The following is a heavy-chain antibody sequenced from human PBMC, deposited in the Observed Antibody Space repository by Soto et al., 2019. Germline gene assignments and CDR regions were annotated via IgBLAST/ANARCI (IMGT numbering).Heavy chain of an antibody. V-gene: IGHV3-53*01. Sequence: GGSLRLSCAASGFTVSSNYMSWVRQAPGKGLEWVSVIYSGGSTYYADSVKGRFTISRDNSKNTLYLQMNSLRAEDTAVYYCAIIISPHYGMDVWGQGTTVTVSS. D-gene: IGHD3-10*01. CDR2: IYSGGST. CDR1: GFTVSSNY. J-gene: IGHJ6*02. CDR3: AIIISPHYGMDV.